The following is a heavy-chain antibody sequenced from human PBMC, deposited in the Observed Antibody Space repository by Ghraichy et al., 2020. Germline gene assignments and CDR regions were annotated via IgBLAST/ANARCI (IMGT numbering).Heavy chain of an antibody. CDR3: ARFRPFDY. CDR2: IKEDGSEK. V-gene: IGHV3-7*01. J-gene: IGHJ4*02. CDR1: GFTCSNYW. Sequence: RGSLRLSCAASGFTCSNYWMSWVRQTPGKGLEWVANIKEDGSEKYYGDSVKGRFTIFRDNAKNSLYLQMNSLRAEDTAVYYCARFRPFDYWGQGTLVTVSS.